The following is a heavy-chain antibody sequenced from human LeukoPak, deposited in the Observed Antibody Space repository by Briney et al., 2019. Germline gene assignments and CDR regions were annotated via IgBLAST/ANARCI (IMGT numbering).Heavy chain of an antibody. J-gene: IGHJ6*02. CDR2: INHSGST. CDR1: GGSFSGYY. D-gene: IGHD1-26*01. Sequence: SGTLSLTCAVYGGSFSGYYWSWIRQPPGKGLEWIGEINHSGSTEYNPSLKSRLTISVDTSKSQFSLNLSSVTAADTAVYYCASFGRVGAYYYYYAMDVWGQGTTVTVSS. V-gene: IGHV4-34*01. CDR3: ASFGRVGAYYYYYAMDV.